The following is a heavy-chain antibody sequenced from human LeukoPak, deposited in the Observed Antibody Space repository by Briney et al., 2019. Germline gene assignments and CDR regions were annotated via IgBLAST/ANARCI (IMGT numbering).Heavy chain of an antibody. CDR3: ARGADGYKGRFDY. D-gene: IGHD5-24*01. CDR2: INHSGST. Sequence: SETLSLTCAVYGGSFSGYYWSWIRQPPGKGLEWIGEINHSGSTNYNPSLKSRVTISVDTSKNQFSLELCSVTAADTAVYYCARGADGYKGRFDYWGQGTLVTVSS. J-gene: IGHJ4*02. CDR1: GGSFSGYY. V-gene: IGHV4-34*01.